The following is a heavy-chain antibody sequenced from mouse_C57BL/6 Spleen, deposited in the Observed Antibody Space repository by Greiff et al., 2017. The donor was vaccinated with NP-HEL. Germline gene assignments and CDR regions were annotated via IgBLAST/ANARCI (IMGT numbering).Heavy chain of an antibody. V-gene: IGHV1-54*01. CDR2: INPGSGGT. J-gene: IGHJ1*03. CDR3: ARSYGSRRYFDV. D-gene: IGHD1-1*01. Sequence: VQLQQSGAELVRPGTSVKVSCKASGYAFTNYLIEWVKQRPGQGLEWIGVINPGSGGTNYNEKFKGKATLTADKSSSTAYMQLSSLTSEDSAVYFCARSYGSRRYFDVWGTGTTVTVSS. CDR1: GYAFTNYL.